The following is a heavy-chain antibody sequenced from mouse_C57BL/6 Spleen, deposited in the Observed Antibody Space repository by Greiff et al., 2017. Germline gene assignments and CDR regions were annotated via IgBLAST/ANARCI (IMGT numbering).Heavy chain of an antibody. CDR3: ARKVSGYECFDY. CDR2: IDPSDSYT. J-gene: IGHJ2*01. D-gene: IGHD3-2*02. CDR1: GYTFTSYW. V-gene: IGHV1-69*01. Sequence: QVQLQQPGAELVMPGASVKLSCKASGYTFTSYWMHWVKQRPGQGLEWIGEIDPSDSYTNYNQKFKGKSTLTVDKSSSTAYMQLSSLTSEDSAVYYCARKVSGYECFDYWGQGTTLTVSS.